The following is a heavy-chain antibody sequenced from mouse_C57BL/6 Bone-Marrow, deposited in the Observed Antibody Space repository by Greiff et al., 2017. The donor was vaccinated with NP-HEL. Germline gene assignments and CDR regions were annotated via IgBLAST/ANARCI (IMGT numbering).Heavy chain of an antibody. CDR3: ARDAYDYDADFDY. CDR2: ISSGSSTI. J-gene: IGHJ2*01. V-gene: IGHV5-17*01. CDR1: GFTFSDYG. D-gene: IGHD2-4*01. Sequence: EVKLVESGGGLVKPGGSLKLSCAASGFTFSDYGMHWVRQAPEKGLEWVAYISSGSSTIYYADTVKGRFTISRDNAKNTRFLQMTSLRSEDTAMYYCARDAYDYDADFDYWGQGTTLTVSS.